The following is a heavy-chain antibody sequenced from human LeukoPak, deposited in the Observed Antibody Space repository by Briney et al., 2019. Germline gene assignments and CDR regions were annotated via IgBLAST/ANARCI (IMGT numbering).Heavy chain of an antibody. V-gene: IGHV4-39*07. CDR2: IYYSGST. Sequence: SETLSLTCTVSGGSISSSSYYWGWIRQPPGKGLEWIGSIYYSGSTYYNPSLKSRVTISVDTSKNQFSLKLSSVTAADTAVYYCARGVREYSSYMDVWGKGTTVTVSS. J-gene: IGHJ6*03. CDR3: ARGVREYSSYMDV. CDR1: GGSISSSSYY. D-gene: IGHD6-6*01.